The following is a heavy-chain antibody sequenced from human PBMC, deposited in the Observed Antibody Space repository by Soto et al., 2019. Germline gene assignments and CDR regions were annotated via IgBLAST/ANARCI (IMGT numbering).Heavy chain of an antibody. D-gene: IGHD3-10*01. CDR2: ISGSGGST. CDR3: AKDPVPMVRGVRPFDY. J-gene: IGHJ4*02. Sequence: GGSLRLSCAASGFTFSSYAMSWVRQAPGKGLEWVSAISGSGGSTYYADSVKGRFTISRDNSKNTLYLQMNSLRAEDTAVYYCAKDPVPMVRGVRPFDYWGQGTLVTVSS. V-gene: IGHV3-23*01. CDR1: GFTFSSYA.